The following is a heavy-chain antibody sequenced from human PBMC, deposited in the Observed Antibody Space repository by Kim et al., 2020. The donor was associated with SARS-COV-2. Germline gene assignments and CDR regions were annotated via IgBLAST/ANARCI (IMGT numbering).Heavy chain of an antibody. CDR3: ARNNGGNDPDRFHY. Sequence: GGSLRLSCEASGFTFSDYNMNWVRQAPGKGLEWVSSISGSTHYIYYTDSVKGRFTISRDNAKNSLYLQMSSLRAEDTAVYFCARNNGGNDPDRFHYWGQG. CDR1: GFTFSDYN. CDR2: ISGSTHYI. J-gene: IGHJ4*02. V-gene: IGHV3-21*01. D-gene: IGHD2-15*01.